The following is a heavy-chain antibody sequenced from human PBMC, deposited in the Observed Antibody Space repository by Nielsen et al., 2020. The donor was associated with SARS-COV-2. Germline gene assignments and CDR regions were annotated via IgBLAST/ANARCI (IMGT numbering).Heavy chain of an antibody. CDR1: GFTFSSYA. J-gene: IGHJ3*02. Sequence: GGSLRLSCAASGFTFSSYAMSWVRQAPGKGLEWVSAISGSGGSTYYADSVKGRFTISRDNSKNTLYLQMNSLRAEDTAVYYCAKDLPVLRYFDWLGAFDIWGQGTMVTVSS. V-gene: IGHV3-23*01. CDR2: ISGSGGST. D-gene: IGHD3-9*01. CDR3: AKDLPVLRYFDWLGAFDI.